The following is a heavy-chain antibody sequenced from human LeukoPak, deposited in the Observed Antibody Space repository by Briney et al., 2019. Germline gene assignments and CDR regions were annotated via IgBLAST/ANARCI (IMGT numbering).Heavy chain of an antibody. V-gene: IGHV4-61*02. CDR1: GISISSGSYS. CDR3: ARGHFRRGTRGIAAAGTTTRFDP. D-gene: IGHD6-13*01. CDR2: IYTSGST. Sequence: PSETLSLSCTVSGISISSGSYSWSWIRQPGGKGLEWIERIYTSGSTNYNPSLKSRVTISVDTSKNQFSLKLSSVTAADTAVYYCARGHFRRGTRGIAAAGTTTRFDPWGQGTLVTVSS. J-gene: IGHJ5*02.